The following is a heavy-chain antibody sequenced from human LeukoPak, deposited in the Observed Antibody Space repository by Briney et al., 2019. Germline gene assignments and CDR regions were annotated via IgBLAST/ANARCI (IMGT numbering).Heavy chain of an antibody. D-gene: IGHD4-23*01. CDR2: ISSSSSTI. CDR1: GFTFSTYW. CDR3: ARTSTVVTPGY. Sequence: GGSLRLSCAASGFTFSTYWMSWVRQAPGKGLEWVSYISSSSSTIYYADSVKGRFTISRDNAKNSLYLQMSSLRDEDTAVYYCARTSTVVTPGYWGQGTLVTVSS. V-gene: IGHV3-48*02. J-gene: IGHJ4*02.